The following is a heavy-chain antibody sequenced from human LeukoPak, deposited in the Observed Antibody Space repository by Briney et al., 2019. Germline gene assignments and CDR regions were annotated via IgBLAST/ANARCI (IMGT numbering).Heavy chain of an antibody. CDR3: ARSNTAMAPRNY. CDR1: GGTFSSYA. J-gene: IGHJ4*02. CDR2: IYPGDSDT. V-gene: IGHV5-51*01. Sequence: KVSCKASGGTFSSYAIGWVRQMPGKGLEWMGIIYPGDSDTRYSPSFQGQVTISADKSISTAYLQWSSLKASDTAMYYCARSNTAMAPRNYWGQGTLVTVSS. D-gene: IGHD5-18*01.